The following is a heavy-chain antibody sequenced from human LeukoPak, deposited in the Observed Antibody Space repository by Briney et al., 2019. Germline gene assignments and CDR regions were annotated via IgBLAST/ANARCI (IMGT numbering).Heavy chain of an antibody. CDR2: ISYDGSNK. Sequence: GGSLRLSCAASGFTFSSYGMHWVRQAPGKGLEWVAVISYDGSNKYYADSVKGRFTISRDNSKNTLYLQMNRLRAEDTAVYYCAKEWDTMIVVAQPFDYWGQGTLVTVSS. CDR3: AKEWDTMIVVAQPFDY. J-gene: IGHJ4*02. D-gene: IGHD3-22*01. CDR1: GFTFSSYG. V-gene: IGHV3-30*18.